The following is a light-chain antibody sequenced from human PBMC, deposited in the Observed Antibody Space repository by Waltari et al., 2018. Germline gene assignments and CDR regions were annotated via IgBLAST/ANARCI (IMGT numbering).Light chain of an antibody. V-gene: IGKV1-5*01. CDR1: QSISTW. J-gene: IGKJ1*01. Sequence: DIQMTQSPSTLSASVGDRVITTCRASQSISTWLAWYQQKPGKAPKLLIFAASSLQTGVPSRFSGSGSGTEFTLTINSLQPDDFATYYCQHYNAYRTFGQGTKVEIK. CDR2: AAS. CDR3: QHYNAYRT.